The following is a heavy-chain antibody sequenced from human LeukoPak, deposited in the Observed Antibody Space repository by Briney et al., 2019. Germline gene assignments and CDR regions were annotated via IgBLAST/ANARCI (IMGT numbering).Heavy chain of an antibody. Sequence: SETLSLTCAVYGGSFSGYYWSWIRQPPGKGMEWIGEINHSGSTNYNPSLKSRVTISVDTSKNQFSLKLSSVTAADTAVYYCARRGVSGSYSYWGQGTLVTVSS. J-gene: IGHJ4*02. D-gene: IGHD1-26*01. CDR3: ARRGVSGSYSY. V-gene: IGHV4-34*01. CDR2: INHSGST. CDR1: GGSFSGYY.